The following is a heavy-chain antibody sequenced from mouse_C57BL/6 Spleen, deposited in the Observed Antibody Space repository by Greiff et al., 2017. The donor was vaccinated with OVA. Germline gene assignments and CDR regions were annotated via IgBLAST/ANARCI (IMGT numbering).Heavy chain of an antibody. CDR3: ATPYYSNYGDYAMDY. D-gene: IGHD2-5*01. Sequence: QVQLQQPGAELVKPGASVKLSCKASGYTFTSYWMHWVKQRPGQGLEWIGMIHPNSGSTNYNEKFKSKATLTVDKSSSTAYMQLSSLTSEDSAVYYCATPYYSNYGDYAMDYWGQGTSVTVSS. CDR2: IHPNSGST. CDR1: GYTFTSYW. V-gene: IGHV1-64*01. J-gene: IGHJ4*01.